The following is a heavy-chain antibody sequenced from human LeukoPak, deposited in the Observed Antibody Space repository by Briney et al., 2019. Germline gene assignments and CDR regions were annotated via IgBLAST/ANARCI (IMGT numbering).Heavy chain of an antibody. D-gene: IGHD3-3*01. V-gene: IGHV4-59*01. CDR3: ARTPPGRFLEWLLDY. J-gene: IGHJ4*02. Sequence: SETQSLTCTVSGGSISSYYWSWIRQPPGKGLEWIGYIYYSGSTNYNPSLKSRVTISVDTSKNQFSLKLSSVTAADTAVYYCARTPPGRFLEWLLDYWGQGTLVTVSS. CDR1: GGSISSYY. CDR2: IYYSGST.